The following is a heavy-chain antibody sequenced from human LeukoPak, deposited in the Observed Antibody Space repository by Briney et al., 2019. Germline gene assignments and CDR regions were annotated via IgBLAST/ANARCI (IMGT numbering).Heavy chain of an antibody. Sequence: SGTLSLTCAVSGGSISSSNWWSWVRQPPGKGLEWIGEIYHSGSTNYSPSLKSRVTISVDKSKNQFSLKLSSVTAADTAVCYCARAGYDYVWGSYRNWFDPWGQGTLVTVSS. J-gene: IGHJ5*02. CDR2: IYHSGST. CDR1: GGSISSSNW. V-gene: IGHV4-4*02. CDR3: ARAGYDYVWGSYRNWFDP. D-gene: IGHD3-16*02.